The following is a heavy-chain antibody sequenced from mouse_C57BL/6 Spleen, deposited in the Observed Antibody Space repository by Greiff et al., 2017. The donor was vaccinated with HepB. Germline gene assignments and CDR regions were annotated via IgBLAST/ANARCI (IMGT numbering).Heavy chain of an antibody. V-gene: IGHV5-9-1*02. J-gene: IGHJ2*01. CDR3: TSDDGYYGYFDY. D-gene: IGHD2-3*01. CDR1: GFTFSSYA. CDR2: ISSGGDYI. Sequence: EVMLVESGEGLVKPGGSLKLSCAASGFTFSSYAMSWVRQTPEKRLEWVAYISSGGDYIYYADTVKGRFTISRDNARNTLYLQMSSLKSEDTAMYCCTSDDGYYGYFDYWGQGTTLTVSS.